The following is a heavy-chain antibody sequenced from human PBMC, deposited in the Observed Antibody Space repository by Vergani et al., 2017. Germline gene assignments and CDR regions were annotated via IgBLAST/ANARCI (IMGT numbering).Heavy chain of an antibody. D-gene: IGHD6-6*01. CDR3: SKDLGTSSGGGWFDP. V-gene: IGHV3-9*02. CDR1: GFTSAGYA. CDR2: ISWNSNSI. Sequence: EVQLEESGGGLVLPGRSLRLSCVASGFTSAGYAMHWVRHAPGKGLEWVSGISWNSNSIGYADSVKGRLTISRNNAKNSLYFQMNSMRAEDTALYYCSKDLGTSSGGGWFDPGGKGTLVTVSS. J-gene: IGHJ5*02.